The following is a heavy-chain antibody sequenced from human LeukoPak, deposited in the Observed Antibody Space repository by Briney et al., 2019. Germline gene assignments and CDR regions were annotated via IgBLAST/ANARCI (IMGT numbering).Heavy chain of an antibody. CDR2: IYYSGST. V-gene: IGHV4-59*01. CDR3: VRAQYSSSWDKIYYFDY. J-gene: IGHJ4*02. Sequence: PSETLSLTCTVSGGSISSYSWSWIRQPPGKGLEWMGYIYYSGSTNYNPSLKSRVTISVDTSKNQFSLKLSSVTAADTAVYYCVRAQYSSSWDKIYYFDYWGQGTLVTVSS. CDR1: GGSISSYS. D-gene: IGHD6-13*01.